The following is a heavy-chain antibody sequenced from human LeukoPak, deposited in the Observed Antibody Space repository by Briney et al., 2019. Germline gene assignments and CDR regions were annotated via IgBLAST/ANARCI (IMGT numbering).Heavy chain of an antibody. Sequence: GSLRLSCAASGFTFSNYGMHWVRQAPGKGLEWVSFIRYDGSNKYYADSMKGRFTISRDNSKNTLYLQMNSLRTEDTAVYYCAKDGTSGDFWSGFYHDYWGQGTLVTVSS. CDR2: IRYDGSNK. CDR1: GFTFSNYG. V-gene: IGHV3-30*02. J-gene: IGHJ4*02. D-gene: IGHD3-3*01. CDR3: AKDGTSGDFWSGFYHDY.